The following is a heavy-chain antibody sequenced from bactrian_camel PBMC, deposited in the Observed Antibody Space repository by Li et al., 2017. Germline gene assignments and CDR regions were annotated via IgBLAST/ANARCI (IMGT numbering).Heavy chain of an antibody. D-gene: IGHD3*01. CDR3: AACRLTMGDYLE. J-gene: IGHJ4*01. V-gene: IGHV3S53*01. Sequence: HVQLVESGGGSVQAGGSLRLSCAASGYIYSDYCMGWFRQAPGKERELVPTISSSGTITYGDSVKGRFTISQDNAKNTLYLQMNSLKTEDTAVNYCAACRLTMGDYLEWGQGTQVTVS. CDR1: GYIYSDYC. CDR2: ISSSGTI.